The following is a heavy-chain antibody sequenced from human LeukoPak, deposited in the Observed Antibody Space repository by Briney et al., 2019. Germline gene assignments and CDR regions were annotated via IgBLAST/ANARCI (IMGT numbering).Heavy chain of an antibody. CDR1: GGSFSGYY. Sequence: KASETLSLTCAVYGGSFSGYYWSWIRQPPGKGLEWIGEINHSGSTNYNPSLKSRVTISVDTSKNQFSLKLSSVTAADTAVYYCARGKGYGDYEFDYWGQGTLVTVSS. V-gene: IGHV4-34*01. CDR2: INHSGST. CDR3: ARGKGYGDYEFDY. D-gene: IGHD4-17*01. J-gene: IGHJ4*02.